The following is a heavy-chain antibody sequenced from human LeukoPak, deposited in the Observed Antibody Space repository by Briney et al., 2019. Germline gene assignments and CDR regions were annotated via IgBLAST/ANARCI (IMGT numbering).Heavy chain of an antibody. Sequence: PSETLSLTCTVSGYSISSGYYWGWIQQPPGKGLEWIGSIYHSGSTYYNPSLKSRVTISVDTSKNQFSLKLSSVTAADTAVYYCARDRSRVFDYWGQGTLVTVSS. V-gene: IGHV4-38-2*02. CDR2: IYHSGST. CDR1: GYSISSGYY. CDR3: ARDRSRVFDY. D-gene: IGHD3-16*02. J-gene: IGHJ4*02.